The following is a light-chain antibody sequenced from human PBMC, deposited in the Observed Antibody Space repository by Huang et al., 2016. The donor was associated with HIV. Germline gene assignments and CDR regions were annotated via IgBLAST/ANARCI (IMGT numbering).Light chain of an antibody. CDR1: QRVSSSS. CDR3: QQFADSPLT. V-gene: IGKV3-20*01. J-gene: IGKJ4*01. CDR2: GAS. Sequence: EIVLTQSPGTLSLSPGERAALSCRASQRVSSSSLAWYQQKPGQAPRLLIYGASTRATGIPDRVSGSGSGTDFTLTINRLEPEDFAVYYCQQFADSPLTFGGGTKVEIK.